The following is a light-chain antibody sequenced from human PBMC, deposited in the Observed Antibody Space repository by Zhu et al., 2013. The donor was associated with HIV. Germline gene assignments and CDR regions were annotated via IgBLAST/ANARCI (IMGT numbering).Light chain of an antibody. V-gene: IGLV2-14*01. J-gene: IGLJ3*02. CDR2: EVS. CDR3: TSYTTSNTLSWV. CDR1: ISSIGSNT. Sequence: QSVLTQPPSASGTPGQRVTISCSGSISSIGSNTVNWYQHHPGKAPKLMIHEVSKRPSGVSNRFSGSKSGNTASLTISGLQPEDEAEYYCTSYTTSNTLSWVFGGGTKLTV.